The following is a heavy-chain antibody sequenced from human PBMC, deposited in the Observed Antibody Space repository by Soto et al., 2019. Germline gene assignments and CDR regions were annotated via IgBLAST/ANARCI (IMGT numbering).Heavy chain of an antibody. V-gene: IGHV3-33*01. CDR1: GFTFSSYG. J-gene: IGHJ6*02. Sequence: SLRLSCAASGFTFSSYGMHWVRQAPGKGLEWVAVIWYDGSNKYYADSVKGRFTISRDNSKNTLYLQMNGLRAEDTAVYYCARDDGSSSEYYYYYGMDVWGQGTTVSVSS. CDR2: IWYDGSNK. CDR3: ARDDGSSSEYYYYYGMDV. D-gene: IGHD6-6*01.